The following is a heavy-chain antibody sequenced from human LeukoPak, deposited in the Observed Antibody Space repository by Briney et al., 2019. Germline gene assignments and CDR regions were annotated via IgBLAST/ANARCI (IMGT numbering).Heavy chain of an antibody. CDR2: ISAYNGNT. V-gene: IGHV1-18*01. CDR1: GGTFSSYA. CDR3: ARVPLPNRFGPRGARGAFDI. D-gene: IGHD3-10*01. Sequence: GSSVKVSCKASGGTFSSYAISWVRQAPGQGLEWMGWISAYNGNTNYAQKLQGRVTMTTDTSTSTAYMELRSLRSDDTAVYYCARVPLPNRFGPRGARGAFDIWGQGTMVTVSS. J-gene: IGHJ3*02.